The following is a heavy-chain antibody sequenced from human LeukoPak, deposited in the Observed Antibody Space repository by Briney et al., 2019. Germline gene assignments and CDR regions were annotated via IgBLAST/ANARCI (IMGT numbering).Heavy chain of an antibody. Sequence: SETLSLTCAVYGGSFSGDYWCWIRMPPAKGLELVGEVNHSGSTNYNPSLKSRVTISVDTSKNQFSLKLSSVTAADTAVYYCARGHIVVVPAAINYYYMDVWGKGTTVTVSS. J-gene: IGHJ6*03. V-gene: IGHV4-34*01. CDR1: GGSFSGDY. CDR2: VNHSGST. D-gene: IGHD2-2*01. CDR3: ARGHIVVVPAAINYYYMDV.